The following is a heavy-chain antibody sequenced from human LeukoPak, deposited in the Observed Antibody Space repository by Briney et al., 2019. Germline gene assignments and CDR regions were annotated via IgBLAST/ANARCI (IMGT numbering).Heavy chain of an antibody. Sequence: GGSLRLSCSASGFTFADQPFPWVRQAPGKGLEWVAFIRTTDYGGTAEYATSVKGRFTVSRDDSKSMVYLQMDSLQSEDTAVYYCCRGYATLPYWGQGTLVTVSS. D-gene: IGHD5-12*01. V-gene: IGHV3-49*04. J-gene: IGHJ4*02. CDR1: GFTFADQP. CDR3: CRGYATLPY. CDR2: IRTTDYGGTA.